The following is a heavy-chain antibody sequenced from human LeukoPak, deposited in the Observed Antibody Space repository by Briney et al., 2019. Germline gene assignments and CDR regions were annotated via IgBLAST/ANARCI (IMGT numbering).Heavy chain of an antibody. CDR3: AKDRYDSSGYPNY. D-gene: IGHD3-22*01. V-gene: IGHV3-30*18. CDR2: ISYDGSNK. CDR1: GFTFSSYG. J-gene: IGHJ4*02. Sequence: SGGSLRLSCAASGFTFSSYGMHWVRQAPGKGLEWVAVISYDGSNKYYADSVKGRFTISRDNSKNTLYLQMNSLRAEDTAVYYRAKDRYDSSGYPNYWGQGTLVTVSS.